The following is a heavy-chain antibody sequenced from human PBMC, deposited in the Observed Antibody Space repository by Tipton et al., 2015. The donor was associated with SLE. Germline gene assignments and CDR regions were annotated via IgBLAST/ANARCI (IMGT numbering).Heavy chain of an antibody. CDR2: IYYSGST. V-gene: IGHV4-59*08. CDR1: GGSISTYY. Sequence: TLSLTCTVSGGSISTYYWSWIRQPPGKGLDWIGYIYYSGSTDYNPSLKSRVTISVDTSKNQFSLKLSSVTAADTAVYYCARRDYGVFGFFDLWGRGTLVTVSS. J-gene: IGHJ2*01. CDR3: ARRDYGVFGFFDL. D-gene: IGHD4-17*01.